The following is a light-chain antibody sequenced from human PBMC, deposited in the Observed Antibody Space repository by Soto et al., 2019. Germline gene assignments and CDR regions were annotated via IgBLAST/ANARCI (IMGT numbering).Light chain of an antibody. CDR2: KVS. CDR1: QSLVFSDGNTY. CDR3: MQGTRWLWT. Sequence: DVVLTQSPLSLPVALGQPAPISCRSSQSLVFSDGNTYLNWFQQRPGQSPRRLIYKVSNRDSGVPDRLSGSGPGTDLALKISGGEAEDVGVYYCMQGTRWLWTFGQGTKVEIK. J-gene: IGKJ1*01. V-gene: IGKV2-30*01.